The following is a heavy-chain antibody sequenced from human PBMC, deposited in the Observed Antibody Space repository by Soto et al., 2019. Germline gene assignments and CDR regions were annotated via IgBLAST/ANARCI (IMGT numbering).Heavy chain of an antibody. CDR2: MNPNSGNT. CDR3: ARGREAYYDYIWGSPTRTASDY. J-gene: IGHJ4*02. Sequence: ASVKVSCKASGYTFTIYDINWVRQATGQGLEWMGWMNPNSGNTGYAQKFQGRVTMTRNTSISTAYMELSSLRSEDTAVYYCARGREAYYDYIWGSPTRTASDYWGQGTLVTVSS. V-gene: IGHV1-8*01. D-gene: IGHD3-16*01. CDR1: GYTFTIYD.